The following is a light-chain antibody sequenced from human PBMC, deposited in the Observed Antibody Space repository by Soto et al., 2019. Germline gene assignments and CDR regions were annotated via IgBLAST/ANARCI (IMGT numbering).Light chain of an antibody. Sequence: EIVLTQSPGTLSLSPRERATLSCRASQSVISSYLAWYQQKPGQAPRLLIHAASNRATGIPGRFSGNGSGTDFSLTISILEPDDFATYYRQQYGSSPPTFTFGQGTKLEI. J-gene: IGKJ2*01. CDR2: AAS. V-gene: IGKV3-20*01. CDR1: QSVISSY. CDR3: QQYGSSPPTFT.